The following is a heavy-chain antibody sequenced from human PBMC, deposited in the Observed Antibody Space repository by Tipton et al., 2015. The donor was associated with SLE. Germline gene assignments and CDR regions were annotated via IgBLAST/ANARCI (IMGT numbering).Heavy chain of an antibody. CDR2: ISSSSSTI. CDR1: GFTFNTYS. CDR3: ARDRPHTAMIFDY. Sequence: SLRLSCAASGFTFNTYSMNWVRQAPGKGLEWVSYISSSSSTIFYADSVKGRFTISRDNAKNSLYLQMNSLRAEDTALYYCARDRPHTAMIFDYWGQGRLVTVSS. D-gene: IGHD5-18*01. J-gene: IGHJ4*02. V-gene: IGHV3-48*01.